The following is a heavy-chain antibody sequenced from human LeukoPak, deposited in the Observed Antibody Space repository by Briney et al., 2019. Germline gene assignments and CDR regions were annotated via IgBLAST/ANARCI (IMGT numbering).Heavy chain of an antibody. Sequence: PGGSLRLSCTASGFTFSSYSMNGVRQAPGKGLEWVSSISSSSSYIYYADSVKGRFTISRDNAKNTLYIQMNSLRAEDTAVYYCARGKDSDYVRYYFDYWRQGPLVTVPS. CDR2: ISSSSSYI. J-gene: IGHJ4*02. D-gene: IGHD5-12*01. CDR1: GFTFSSYS. CDR3: ARGKDSDYVRYYFDY. V-gene: IGHV3-21*01.